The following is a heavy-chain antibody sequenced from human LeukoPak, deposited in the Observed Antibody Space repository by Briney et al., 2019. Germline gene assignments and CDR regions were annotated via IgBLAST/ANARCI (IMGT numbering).Heavy chain of an antibody. CDR1: GYTFGIYG. J-gene: IGHJ5*02. CDR3: ARDYCTRGGDCYKEDLFDP. V-gene: IGHV1-18*01. D-gene: IGHD2-21*02. CDR2: ISPYDGDT. Sequence: ASVKVSCKASGYTFGIYGISWVRQAPGQGLEWMAWISPYDGDTNYAQKFEGRVTMTTETSTNTAYMELRSLRSDDTAIYYRARDYCTRGGDCYKEDLFDPWGQGTLVTVSA.